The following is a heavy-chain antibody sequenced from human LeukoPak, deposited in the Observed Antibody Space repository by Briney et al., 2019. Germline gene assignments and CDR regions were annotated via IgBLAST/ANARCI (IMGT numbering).Heavy chain of an antibody. V-gene: IGHV1-46*01. CDR1: GYTFTSNH. Sequence: ASVKVSCTASGYTFTSNHIHWVRQAAGQGLEWMGVINPSGDSTSYAPNFQGRVTVTRDTSTSTVYMELSSLISEDTAIYYCAKIAARDTGEGYWGQGTLVTVSS. D-gene: IGHD6-6*01. CDR3: AKIAARDTGEGY. CDR2: INPSGDST. J-gene: IGHJ4*02.